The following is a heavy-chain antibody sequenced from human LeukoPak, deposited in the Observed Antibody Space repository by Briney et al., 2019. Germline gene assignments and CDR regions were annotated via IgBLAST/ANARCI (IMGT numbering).Heavy chain of an antibody. CDR1: GFTFSSYA. D-gene: IGHD6-13*01. J-gene: IGHJ6*03. CDR2: ISGSGGST. V-gene: IGHV3-23*01. CDR3: AKDFLRYSTVGDYMDV. Sequence: GGSLRLSCAASGFTFSSYAMSWVRQAPGKGLEWVSAISGSGGSTYYADSVKGRFTISRDNSKNTLYLQMNSLRAEDTAVYYCAKDFLRYSTVGDYMDVWGKGTTVTVSS.